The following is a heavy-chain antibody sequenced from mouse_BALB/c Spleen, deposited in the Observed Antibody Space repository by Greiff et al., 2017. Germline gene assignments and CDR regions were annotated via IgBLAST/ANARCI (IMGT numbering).Heavy chain of an antibody. CDR2: IDPENGDT. Sequence: VQLQQSGAELVRSGASVKLSCTASGFNIKDYYMHWVKQRPEQGLEWIGWIDPENGDTEYAPKFQGKATMTADTSSNTAYLQLSSLTSEDTAVYYCNAFYSPFAYWGQGTLVTVSA. J-gene: IGHJ3*01. V-gene: IGHV14-4*02. CDR1: GFNIKDYY. CDR3: NAFYSPFAY. D-gene: IGHD2-1*01.